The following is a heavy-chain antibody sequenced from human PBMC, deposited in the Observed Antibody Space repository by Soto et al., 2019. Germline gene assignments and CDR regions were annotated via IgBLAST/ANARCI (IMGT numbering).Heavy chain of an antibody. CDR1: GGSISSSNW. CDR3: ARGPYYYYSSGHLDC. Sequence: PSETLSLTCAVSGGSISSSNWWSWVRQPPGKGLEWIGEIYHSGSTNYNPSLKSRVTISVDKSKNQFSLKLSSVTAADTAVYYCARGPYYYYSSGHLDCWGQGTLVNVS. V-gene: IGHV4-4*02. D-gene: IGHD3-22*01. J-gene: IGHJ4*02. CDR2: IYHSGST.